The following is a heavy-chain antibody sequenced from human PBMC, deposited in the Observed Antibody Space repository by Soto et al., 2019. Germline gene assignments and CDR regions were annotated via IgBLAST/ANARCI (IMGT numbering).Heavy chain of an antibody. J-gene: IGHJ4*02. V-gene: IGHV4-38-2*01. Sequence: SETLSLTCDVSSDYIPYGYYCDWIRQPPGKGLEWIGSIFHSGTTYYNPSLKSRLTISMDTSKTQFSLKLTSVTAADTAVYYCARRGSRSTSALPSYDYWGQGILVTVSS. D-gene: IGHD1-26*01. CDR2: IFHSGTT. CDR3: ARRGSRSTSALPSYDY. CDR1: SDYIPYGYY.